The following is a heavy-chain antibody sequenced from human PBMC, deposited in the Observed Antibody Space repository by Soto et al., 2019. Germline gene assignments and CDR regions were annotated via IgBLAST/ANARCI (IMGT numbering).Heavy chain of an antibody. CDR1: GGSISGSDW. Sequence: SETLSLTCAVSGGSISGSDWWSWVRQPGGKGLEWIGEIYHSGSTNYNPSLKSRVTISVDKSKNQFSLKLSFVTAADTAVYYCARIAVAGTYFDYWGQGTLVTVS. J-gene: IGHJ4*02. D-gene: IGHD6-19*01. CDR3: ARIAVAGTYFDY. CDR2: IYHSGST. V-gene: IGHV4-4*02.